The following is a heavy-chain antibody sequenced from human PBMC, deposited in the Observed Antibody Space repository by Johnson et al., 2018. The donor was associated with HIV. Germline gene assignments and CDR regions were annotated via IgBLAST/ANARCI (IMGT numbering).Heavy chain of an antibody. D-gene: IGHD6-19*01. Sequence: EVQLVESGGGLVQPGRSLRLSCAASGFTFDDYAMHWVRQAPGKGLVWVARIYSDGSDTAYADSVTGRFTISRDNAKKTLYLQMNSLRAEDTAVYYCARKQWLEIPSDAFDVWGQGTMVTVSS. CDR1: GFTFDDYA. J-gene: IGHJ3*01. V-gene: IGHV3-74*03. CDR2: IYSDGSDT. CDR3: ARKQWLEIPSDAFDV.